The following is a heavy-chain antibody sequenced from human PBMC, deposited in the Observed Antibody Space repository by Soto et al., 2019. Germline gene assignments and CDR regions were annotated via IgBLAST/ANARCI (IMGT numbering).Heavy chain of an antibody. V-gene: IGHV3-30*18. CDR1: GFTFSSYG. CDR2: ISYDGSNK. CDR3: AKDAYYDSSGYYKGSFDY. J-gene: IGHJ4*02. Sequence: LRLSCAASGFTFSSYGMHWVRQAPGKGLEWVAVISYDGSNKYYADSVKGRFTISRDNSKNTLYLQMNSLRAEDTAVYYCAKDAYYDSSGYYKGSFDYWGQGTLVTVSS. D-gene: IGHD3-22*01.